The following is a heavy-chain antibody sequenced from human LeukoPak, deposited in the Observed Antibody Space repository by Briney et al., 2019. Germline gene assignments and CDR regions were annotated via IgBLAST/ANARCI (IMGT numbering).Heavy chain of an antibody. Sequence: PETLSLTCTVSGGSISSFYCSWIRQPPGEGLQWVGYIYYSGSTNYNPSLKSRVTIPVDTSKNQFSLNLSSVTAADTAVYYCARGPGGILTRAHDYWGQGTLVTVSS. J-gene: IGHJ4*02. CDR1: GGSISSFY. V-gene: IGHV4-59*01. D-gene: IGHD3-9*01. CDR3: ARGPGGILTRAHDY. CDR2: IYYSGST.